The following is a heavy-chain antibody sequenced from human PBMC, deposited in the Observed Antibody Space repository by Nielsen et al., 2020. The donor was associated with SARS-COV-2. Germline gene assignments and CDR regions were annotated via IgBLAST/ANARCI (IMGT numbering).Heavy chain of an antibody. D-gene: IGHD5-18*01. V-gene: IGHV3-33*06. CDR1: GFTFISYA. J-gene: IGHJ1*01. CDR2: ICFDGGNE. Sequence: GESLKISCAASGFTFISYAMHWVLHAPGKGLEWVAVICFDGGNEYYADSVKGRFTISRDNSKNTLYVQMNSLRAEDTAVYFCAKGSVYMEYFDHWGQGNLVTVSS. CDR3: AKGSVYMEYFDH.